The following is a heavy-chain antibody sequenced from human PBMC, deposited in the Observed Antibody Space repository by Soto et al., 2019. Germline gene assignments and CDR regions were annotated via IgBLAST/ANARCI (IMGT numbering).Heavy chain of an antibody. CDR2: IKSKTDGGTT. J-gene: IGHJ3*02. Sequence: GGSLRLSCAASGFTFSNAWMSWVRQAPGKGLEWVGRIKSKTDGGTTDYAAPVKGRFTISRDDSKNTLYLQMNSLKTEDTAVYYCTTPMYGWFGAFDIWGQGTMVTVSS. CDR3: TTPMYGWFGAFDI. CDR1: GFTFSNAW. V-gene: IGHV3-15*01. D-gene: IGHD6-19*01.